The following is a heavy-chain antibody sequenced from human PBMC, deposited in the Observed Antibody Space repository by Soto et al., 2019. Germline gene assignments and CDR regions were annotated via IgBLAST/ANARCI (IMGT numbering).Heavy chain of an antibody. Sequence: GGSLRLSCAASGFTFSSYAMTWVRQAPGKGLEWVSSISGSSFSTYYAGSVKGRFTISRVNSKNTLFLQMNSLRAEDTAVYYCAKDAMITSGGVIGYFDDWGQGTLVTVSS. CDR2: ISGSSFST. CDR3: AKDAMITSGGVIGYFDD. J-gene: IGHJ4*02. D-gene: IGHD3-16*02. V-gene: IGHV3-23*01. CDR1: GFTFSSYA.